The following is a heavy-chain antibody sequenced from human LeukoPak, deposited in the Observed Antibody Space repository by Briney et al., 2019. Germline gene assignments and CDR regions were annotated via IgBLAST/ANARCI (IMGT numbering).Heavy chain of an antibody. Sequence: GGSLRLSCAASVHTLCQYYVSGARDAQGKGLEWVNNIHQEGSENFSVESVNGRFTISRDNAKNSLYLQMNSLRAEDTAVYDCAELGAGWGQGTLVTVSS. V-gene: IGHV3-7*01. D-gene: IGHD1-26*01. CDR3: AELGAG. J-gene: IGHJ4*02. CDR2: IHQEGSEN. CDR1: VHTLCQYY.